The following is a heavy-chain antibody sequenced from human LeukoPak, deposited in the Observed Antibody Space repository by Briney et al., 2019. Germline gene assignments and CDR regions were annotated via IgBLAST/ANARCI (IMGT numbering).Heavy chain of an antibody. V-gene: IGHV4-31*03. J-gene: IGHJ6*03. CDR2: IYYSGST. CDR1: GGSISSGGYY. Sequence: SETLSLTCTVSGGSISSGGYYWSWIRQHPGKGLEWIGYIYYSGSTYYKPSLKSRVTISVDTSKNQFSLKLSSVTAADTAVYYCARDRRYYYMDVWGKGTTVTVSS. CDR3: ARDRRYYYMDV.